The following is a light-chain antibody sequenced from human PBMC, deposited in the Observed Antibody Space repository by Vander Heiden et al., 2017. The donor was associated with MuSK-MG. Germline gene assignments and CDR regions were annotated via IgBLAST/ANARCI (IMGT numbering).Light chain of an antibody. V-gene: IGLV3-1*01. CDR3: QEWDSSTVV. J-gene: IGLJ2*01. CDR1: NLGDSY. Sequence: SYELTRPPSMSVSPGQTASITCSGDNLGDSYACWYPQNPGTSPVLVIYKDSKRNSGIPERVSGSDSGTTATLTSSGTEARDDDYYYSQEWDSSTVVFGGGTKLTVL. CDR2: KDS.